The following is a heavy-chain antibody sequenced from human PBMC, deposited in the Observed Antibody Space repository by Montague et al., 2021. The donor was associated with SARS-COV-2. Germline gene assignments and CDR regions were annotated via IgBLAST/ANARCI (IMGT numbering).Heavy chain of an antibody. D-gene: IGHD3-3*01. CDR3: ARGTIFGPGARGFEH. CDR1: GGLSNTDPSNRDF. V-gene: IGHV4-61*03. CDR2: IHYNRYT. J-gene: IGHJ4*02. Sequence: SETLSLTCTVSGGLSNTDPSNRDFWTWIRQTPGKELEWIGGIHYNRYTNYNPSLKSRVTISIDTSKRYFSLRLNVLTATDTAVYYCARGTIFGPGARGFEHWGQGTPVTVAS.